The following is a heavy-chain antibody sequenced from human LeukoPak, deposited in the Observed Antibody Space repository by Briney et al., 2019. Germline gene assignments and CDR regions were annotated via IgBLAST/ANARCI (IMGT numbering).Heavy chain of an antibody. CDR1: GGSISSSSYF. CDR2: IYYSGST. J-gene: IGHJ4*02. Sequence: SETLSLTCTVSGGSISSSSYFWGWIRQPPGTGLEWIGSIYYSGSTYYNPSLKSRVTISVDTSNNRFSLKVNSVTAADTAVYYCARSRGYSYGFLLNFDSWGQGTLVSVSS. V-gene: IGHV4-39*01. D-gene: IGHD5-18*01. CDR3: ARSRGYSYGFLLNFDS.